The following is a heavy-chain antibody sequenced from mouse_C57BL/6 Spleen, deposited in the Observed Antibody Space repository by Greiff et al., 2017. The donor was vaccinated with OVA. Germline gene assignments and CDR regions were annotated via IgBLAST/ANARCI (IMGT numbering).Heavy chain of an antibody. CDR2: IHPNSGST. J-gene: IGHJ2*01. Sequence: QVQLQQPGAELVKPGASVKLSCKASGYTFTSYWMHWVKQRPGQGLEWIGMIHPNSGSTNYNEKFKSKATLTVDKSSSTAYMQLSSLTSEDSAVXYFAKEGGTGTYDYWGQGTTLTVSS. CDR1: GYTFTSYW. D-gene: IGHD4-1*01. CDR3: AKEGGTGTYDY. V-gene: IGHV1-64*01.